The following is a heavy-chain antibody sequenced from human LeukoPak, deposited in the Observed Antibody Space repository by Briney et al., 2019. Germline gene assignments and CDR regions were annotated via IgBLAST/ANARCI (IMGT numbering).Heavy chain of an antibody. CDR1: GGSISSYY. Sequence: PSETLSLTCTVSGGSISSYYWSWIRQPPGKGLEWIGYIYYSGSTNYNPSLKSRVTISVDTSKNQFSLKLSSVTAADTAVYYCARLTYYYDSSGYYYHLLFNYWGQGTLVTVSS. CDR3: ARLTYYYDSSGYYYHLLFNY. J-gene: IGHJ4*02. CDR2: IYYSGST. V-gene: IGHV4-59*12. D-gene: IGHD3-22*01.